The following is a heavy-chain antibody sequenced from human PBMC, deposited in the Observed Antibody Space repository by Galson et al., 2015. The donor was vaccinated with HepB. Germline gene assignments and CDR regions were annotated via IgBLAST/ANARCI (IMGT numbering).Heavy chain of an antibody. V-gene: IGHV3-48*02. CDR2: ISAPSSTI. Sequence: SLRLSCAASRFTFSSYSMNWVRQAPGKGLEWVSYISAPSSTIHYADSVKGRFTISRDNAKHSLYLQMNSLRDEDTAVCYCARDIRGGYDCSGHYTLGVSDIWGQGTMVTVSS. J-gene: IGHJ3*02. D-gene: IGHD3-22*01. CDR3: ARDIRGGYDCSGHYTLGVSDI. CDR1: RFTFSSYS.